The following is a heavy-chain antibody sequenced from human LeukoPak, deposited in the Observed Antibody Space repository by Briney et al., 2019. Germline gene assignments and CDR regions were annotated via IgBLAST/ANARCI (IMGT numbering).Heavy chain of an antibody. CDR1: GGSISNYF. D-gene: IGHD5-12*01. V-gene: IGHV4-59*08. CDR2: FFQSGSA. Sequence: KPSETLSPTCTVSGGSISNYFWNWIRQPPGKGLEWIGYFFQSGSAKYNPSLKSRVTLSADTSKNQVSLKLNSVTAADTAVYFCARAGGYSGYGSFDYWGQGILVPVSS. CDR3: ARAGGYSGYGSFDY. J-gene: IGHJ4*02.